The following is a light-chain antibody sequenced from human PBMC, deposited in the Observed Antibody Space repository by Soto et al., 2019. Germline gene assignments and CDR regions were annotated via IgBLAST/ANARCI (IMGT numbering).Light chain of an antibody. J-gene: IGKJ4*01. V-gene: IGKV3-11*01. CDR2: DAS. CDR3: QQANSFPFT. CDR1: QSVSNS. Sequence: IVLTQSPATLALAPVDRATVASRASQSVSNSLVWYQHKPGQAPRFLIYDASKRATGTPARFSGSGSGTDFTLTISSLQPEDFATYYCQQANSFPFTFGGGTVVDIK.